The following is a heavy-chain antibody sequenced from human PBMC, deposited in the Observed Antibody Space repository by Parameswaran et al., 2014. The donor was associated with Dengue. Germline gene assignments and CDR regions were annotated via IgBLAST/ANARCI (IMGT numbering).Heavy chain of an antibody. CDR3: ARVDCTSTNCPYGLDV. CDR2: IVPIFGIP. V-gene: IGHV1-69*04. D-gene: IGHD2-2*01. Sequence: WVRQAPGQGLEWMGRIVPIFGIPNYAQKFQGRVTITADKSTYSVYMELSSLRSEDTAVYYCARVDCTSTNCPYGLDVWGQGTTVTVSS. J-gene: IGHJ6*02.